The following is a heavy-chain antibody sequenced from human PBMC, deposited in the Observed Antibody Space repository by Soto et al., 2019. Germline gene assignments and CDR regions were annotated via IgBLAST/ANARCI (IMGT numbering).Heavy chain of an antibody. CDR1: GFTFSGSA. Sequence: LRLSCAASGFTFSGSAMHWVRQASGKGLEWVGRIRSKANSYATAYAASVKGRFTISRDDSKNTAYLQMNSLKTEDTAVYYCTSPGIPPYYFDYWGQGTLVTVSS. CDR2: IRSKANSYAT. J-gene: IGHJ4*02. D-gene: IGHD6-13*01. V-gene: IGHV3-73*01. CDR3: TSPGIPPYYFDY.